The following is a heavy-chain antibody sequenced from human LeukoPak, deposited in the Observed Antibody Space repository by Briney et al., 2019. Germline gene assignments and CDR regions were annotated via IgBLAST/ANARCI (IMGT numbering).Heavy chain of an antibody. CDR3: AREWAGYGSGGYYYC. J-gene: IGHJ4*02. CDR2: IIPLFGTA. V-gene: IGHV1-69*01. Sequence: ASVKVSYKASGGTFNNYAISWVRQAPGQGLEWMGGIIPLFGTANYAQKFLGRVIITADESTSTTHMYLSSLKSEDTAVYYCAREWAGYGSGGYYYCWGQGTLVTVSS. CDR1: GGTFNNYA. D-gene: IGHD3-10*01.